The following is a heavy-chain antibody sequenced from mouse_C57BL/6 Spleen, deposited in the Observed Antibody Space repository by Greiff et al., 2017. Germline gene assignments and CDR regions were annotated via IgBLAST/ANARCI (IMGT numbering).Heavy chain of an antibody. CDR2: IHPNSGST. D-gene: IGHD2-1*01. V-gene: IGHV1-64*01. CDR3: AGDGNYDYYAMDY. CDR1: GYTFTSYW. J-gene: IGHJ4*01. Sequence: QVQLQQPGAELVKPGASVKLSCKASGYTFTSYWMHWVKQRPGQGLEWIGMIHPNSGSTNYNEKFKSKATLTVDTSSSTAYMQLSSLTSEDTAVYYWAGDGNYDYYAMDYWGQGTSVTVSS.